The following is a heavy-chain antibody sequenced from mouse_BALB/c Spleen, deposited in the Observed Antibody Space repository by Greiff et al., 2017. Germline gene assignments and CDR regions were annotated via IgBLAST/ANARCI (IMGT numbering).Heavy chain of an antibody. V-gene: IGHV5-17*02. CDR2: ISSGSSTI. D-gene: IGHD3-2*02. CDR1: GFSFSSFG. CDR3: ATGLQGAMDY. Sequence: EVKLMESGGGLVQPGGSRKLSCAASGFSFSSFGMHWVRQAPEKGLEWVAYISSGSSTIYYADTVKGRFTISRDNPKNTLFLQMTSLRSEDTAMYYCATGLQGAMDYWGQGTSVTVSS. J-gene: IGHJ4*01.